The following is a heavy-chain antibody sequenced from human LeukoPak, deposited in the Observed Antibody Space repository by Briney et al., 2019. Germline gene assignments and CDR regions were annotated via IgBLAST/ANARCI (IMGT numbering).Heavy chain of an antibody. D-gene: IGHD3-22*01. CDR2: FDPEDGET. Sequence: AASVTVSCTVSGYTLTELSMHWVRQAPGKGLEWMGGFDPEDGETIYAQKFQGRVTMTEDTSTDTAYMELSSLRSEDTAVYYCATPPYYYDSSGYYFGYWGQGTLVTVSS. CDR3: ATPPYYYDSSGYYFGY. J-gene: IGHJ4*02. CDR1: GYTLTELS. V-gene: IGHV1-24*01.